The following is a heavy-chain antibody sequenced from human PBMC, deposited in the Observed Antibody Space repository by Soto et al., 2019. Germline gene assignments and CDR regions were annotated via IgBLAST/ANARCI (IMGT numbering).Heavy chain of an antibody. D-gene: IGHD6-13*01. CDR3: ARDRSWYYFAY. V-gene: IGHV4-31*03. CDR1: GGSISSGGYY. J-gene: IGHJ4*02. Sequence: PSETLSLTCTVSGGSISSGGYYWSWIRQHPGKGLEWIGYIYYSGSTYYNPSLKSRVTTSVDTSKNQFSLKLSSVTAADTAVYYCARDRSWYYFAYWGQGTLVTVSS. CDR2: IYYSGST.